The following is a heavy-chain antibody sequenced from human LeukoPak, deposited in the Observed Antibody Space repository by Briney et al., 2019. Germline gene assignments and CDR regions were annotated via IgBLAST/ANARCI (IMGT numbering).Heavy chain of an antibody. CDR2: IYYSGST. CDR1: GGYISSGGNY. V-gene: IGHV4-30-4*01. Sequence: PSETLSLTCTVSGGYISSGGNYWRWIRQPPGKGLEWIGYIYYSGSTYYNPSLKSRVTISVDTSKNQFSLKLSSVTAADTAVYYCARVGSRDYWGQGTLVTVSS. D-gene: IGHD1-26*01. J-gene: IGHJ4*02. CDR3: ARVGSRDY.